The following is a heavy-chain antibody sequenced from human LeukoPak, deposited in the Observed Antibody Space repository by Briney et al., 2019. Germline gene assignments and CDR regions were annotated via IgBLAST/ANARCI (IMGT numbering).Heavy chain of an antibody. V-gene: IGHV1-2*02. D-gene: IGHD3-10*01. CDR3: ARGGSGSYFSWLDP. CDR2: NNPNSGGT. CDR1: GYTFTGYY. Sequence: ASVKASCKASGYTFTGYYIHWVRQAPGQGLEYMGWNNPNSGGTNYAQKFQGRVTMTRDTSTSTAYMELSRLRSDDTAVYYCARGGSGSYFSWLDPWGQGTLVTVSS. J-gene: IGHJ5*02.